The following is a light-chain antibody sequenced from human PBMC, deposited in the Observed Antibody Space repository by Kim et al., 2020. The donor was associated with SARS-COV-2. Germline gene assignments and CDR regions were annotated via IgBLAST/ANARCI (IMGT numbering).Light chain of an antibody. CDR1: SDDVGDQG. V-gene: IGLV10-54*01. CDR2: RNN. CDR3: SSWDSSHSAQV. Sequence: PAPALTCPGTSDDVGDQGEAWLRQHQDHPPNLRIFRNNNRPSGVSDSLSASRSGNTASLAIIGLQPEDEADYDCSSWDSSHSAQVFGGGTQLTVL. J-gene: IGLJ3*02.